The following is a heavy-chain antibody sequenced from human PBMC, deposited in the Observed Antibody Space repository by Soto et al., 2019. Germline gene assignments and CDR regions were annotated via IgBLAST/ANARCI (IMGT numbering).Heavy chain of an antibody. D-gene: IGHD3-10*01. CDR2: IYWDDDK. V-gene: IGHV2-5*02. Sequence: QITLKESGPTLVKPTQTLTLTCTFSGFSLSTSGVGVGWIRQPPGKALEWLALIYWDDDKRYSPSLKSRLTITKDTSKNHVVLTMTNTDPVDTATYYCAHFHGSGSPPYWGQGTLVTVSS. J-gene: IGHJ4*02. CDR1: GFSLSTSGVG. CDR3: AHFHGSGSPPY.